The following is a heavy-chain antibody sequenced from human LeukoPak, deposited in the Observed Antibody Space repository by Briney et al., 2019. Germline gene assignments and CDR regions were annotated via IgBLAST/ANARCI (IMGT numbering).Heavy chain of an antibody. V-gene: IGHV4-39*01. CDR1: GGSISSSSYY. CDR3: ARQGDSSGWYGAFDI. CDR2: IYYSGST. D-gene: IGHD6-19*01. J-gene: IGHJ3*02. Sequence: SETLSLTCTVSGGSISSSSYYWGWIRQPPGKGLEWIGSIYYSGSTYYNPSLKSRVTISVDMSKNQFSLELSSVTAADTAVYFCARQGDSSGWYGAFDIWGQGTMVTVSS.